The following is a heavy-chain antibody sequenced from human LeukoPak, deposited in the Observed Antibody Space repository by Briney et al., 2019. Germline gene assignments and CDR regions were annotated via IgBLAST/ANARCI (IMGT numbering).Heavy chain of an antibody. CDR1: GFTFSSFA. D-gene: IGHD2-21*01. J-gene: IGHJ4*02. Sequence: GGSLRLSCAASGFTFSSFAMSWVRQAPGKGLEWVSFISGSGSYKFYADSVKGRFTISRDNAKNSLYLQMNSLRAEDTAVYYCARNSEAYWGQGTLVTVSS. CDR3: ARNSEAY. CDR2: ISGSGSYK. V-gene: IGHV3-21*01.